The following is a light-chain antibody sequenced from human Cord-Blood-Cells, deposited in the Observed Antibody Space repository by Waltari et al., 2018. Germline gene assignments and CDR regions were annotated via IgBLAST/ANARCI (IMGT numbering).Light chain of an antibody. V-gene: IGKV1-33*01. Sequence: DIQMTQSPSSLSASVGDRVTITCQASQAISNYLNWYQQKPGKAPKLLIYDASNLETGVPSRFSGSGSGTDFTFTISSLQPEDIATYYCQQYDNFPWTFGQGTKVEIK. CDR1: QAISNY. J-gene: IGKJ1*01. CDR3: QQYDNFPWT. CDR2: DAS.